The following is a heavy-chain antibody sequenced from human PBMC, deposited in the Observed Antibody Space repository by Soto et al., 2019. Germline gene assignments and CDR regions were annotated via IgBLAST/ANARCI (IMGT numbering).Heavy chain of an antibody. V-gene: IGHV4-39*01. D-gene: IGHD1-1*01. Sequence: QLQLQESGPGLVKPSETLSLTCTVSGGSINSSSYYWGWIRQPPGKGLEWIGSIFYSGTTYYNPSLTSRVTILVDTSKEQFSLKLSSVTAADPAVYYCARPIYWRGAFDIWGQGTMVTVSS. CDR2: IFYSGTT. CDR3: ARPIYWRGAFDI. J-gene: IGHJ3*02. CDR1: GGSINSSSYY.